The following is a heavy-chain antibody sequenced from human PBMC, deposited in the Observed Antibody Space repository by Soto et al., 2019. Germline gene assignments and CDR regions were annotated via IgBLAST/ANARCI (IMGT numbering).Heavy chain of an antibody. V-gene: IGHV3-15*01. D-gene: IGHD4-17*01. J-gene: IGHJ6*03. CDR3: TTRVPATVTLRYYYYYYMDV. Sequence: GGSLRLSCAASGFTFSNAWMSWVRQAPGKGLEWVGRIKSKTDGGTTDYAAPVKGRFTISRDDSKNTLYLQMNSLKPEDTAVYYCTTRVPATVTLRYYYYYYMDVWGKGTTVTVSS. CDR2: IKSKTDGGTT. CDR1: GFTFSNAW.